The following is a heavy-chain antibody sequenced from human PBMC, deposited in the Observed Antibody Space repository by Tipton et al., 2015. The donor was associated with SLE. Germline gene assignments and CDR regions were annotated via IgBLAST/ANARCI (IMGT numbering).Heavy chain of an antibody. D-gene: IGHD1-1*01. CDR2: IYYSGST. Sequence: LRLXCTVSGGSISSSSYYWGWIRQPPGKGLEWIGSIYYSGSTYYNPSLKSRVTISVDTSKNQFSLKLSSVTAADTAVYYCAQEREGYWGQGTLVTVSS. CDR3: AQEREGY. J-gene: IGHJ4*02. V-gene: IGHV4-39*07. CDR1: GGSISSSSYY.